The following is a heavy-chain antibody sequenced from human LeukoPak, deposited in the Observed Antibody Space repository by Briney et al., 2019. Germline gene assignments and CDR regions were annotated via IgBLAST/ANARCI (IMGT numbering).Heavy chain of an antibody. CDR2: IYHSGST. D-gene: IGHD3-10*01. CDR3: ARDSGTTGEVKFDP. Sequence: PSETLSLTCTVSGYSISSGYYWGWIRQPPGKGLEWIGSIYHSGSTYYNPSLKSRVTISVDTSKNQFSLKLSSVTAADTAVYYCARDSGTTGEVKFDPWGQGTLVTVSS. CDR1: GYSISSGYY. V-gene: IGHV4-38-2*02. J-gene: IGHJ5*02.